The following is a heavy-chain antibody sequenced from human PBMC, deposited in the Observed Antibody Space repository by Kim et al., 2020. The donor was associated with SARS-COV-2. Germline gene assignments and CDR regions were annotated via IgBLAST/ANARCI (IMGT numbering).Heavy chain of an antibody. J-gene: IGHJ5*02. CDR2: ISGSGGST. D-gene: IGHD6-13*01. CDR3: AKGQRPLYSSSWRQTANNWFDP. CDR1: GFTFSSYA. Sequence: GGSLRLSCAASGFTFSSYAMSWVRQAPGKGLEWVSAISGSGGSTYYADSVKGRFTISRDNSKNTLYLQMNSLRAEDTAVYYCAKGQRPLYSSSWRQTANNWFDPWGQGTLVTVSS. V-gene: IGHV3-23*01.